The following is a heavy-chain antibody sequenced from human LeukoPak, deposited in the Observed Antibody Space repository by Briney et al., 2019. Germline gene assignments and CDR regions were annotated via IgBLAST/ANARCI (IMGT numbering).Heavy chain of an antibody. Sequence: SETLSLTYTVSVGSISSYYWSWIRQPPGKGLEWIGYIYYSGSTNYNPSLKSRVTISVDTSKNQFSLKLSSVTAADTAVYYCARADPGYSYGQYYFDYWGQGTLVTVSS. CDR2: IYYSGST. J-gene: IGHJ4*02. CDR3: ARADPGYSYGQYYFDY. CDR1: VGSISSYY. D-gene: IGHD5-18*01. V-gene: IGHV4-59*01.